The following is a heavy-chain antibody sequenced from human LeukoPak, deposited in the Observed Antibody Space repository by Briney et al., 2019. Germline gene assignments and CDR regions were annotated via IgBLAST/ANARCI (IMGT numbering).Heavy chain of an antibody. D-gene: IGHD2-21*01. CDR1: GFTFSSYS. V-gene: IGHV3-21*01. CDR2: ISSSSSYK. CDR3: ARDSPNEAILWWSIDY. J-gene: IGHJ4*02. Sequence: GGSLRLSCAASGFTFSSYSMNWVRQAPGKGLEWVSSISSSSSYKYYADSVKGRFTISRDNAKNSLYLQMNSLRAEDTAVYYCARDSPNEAILWWSIDYWGQGTLVTVSS.